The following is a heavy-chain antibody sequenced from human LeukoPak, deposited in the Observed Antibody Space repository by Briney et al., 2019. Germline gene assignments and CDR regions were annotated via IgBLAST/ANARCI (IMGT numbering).Heavy chain of an antibody. CDR2: IFSSGTT. J-gene: IGHJ5*02. Sequence: SETLSLTCTVSGGSISSSSYYWTWIRQPAGKGLEWIGRIFSSGTTDYNPSLKSRVAMSVDTSKNQFSLNLSSVTAADTAIYYCARVLGDYGDYYGSWFDPWGQGTLVTVSS. CDR3: ARVLGDYGDYYGSWFDP. CDR1: GGSISSSSYY. V-gene: IGHV4-61*02. D-gene: IGHD4-17*01.